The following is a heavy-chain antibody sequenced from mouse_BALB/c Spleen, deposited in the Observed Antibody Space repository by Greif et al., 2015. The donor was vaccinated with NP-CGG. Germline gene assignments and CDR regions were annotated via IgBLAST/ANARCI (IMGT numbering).Heavy chain of an antibody. Sequence: EVQLQQSGPELVKPGASVKMSCKASGYTFTSYVMHWVKQKPGQGLEWIGYINPYNDGTKYNEKFKGKATLTSDKSSSTAYMELSSLTSEDSAVYYCARSRVYEVRDAMDYWGQGTSVTVSS. CDR2: INPYNDGT. D-gene: IGHD2-14*01. CDR1: GYTFTSYV. V-gene: IGHV1-14*01. CDR3: ARSRVYEVRDAMDY. J-gene: IGHJ4*01.